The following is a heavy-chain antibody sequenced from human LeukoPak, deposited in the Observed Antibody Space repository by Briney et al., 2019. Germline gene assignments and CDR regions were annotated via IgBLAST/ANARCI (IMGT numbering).Heavy chain of an antibody. Sequence: GGSLRLSCAAPGFTFSGYGMHWVRQAPGKGLEWVTFIHYDGSITYYADSVKGRFTISRDNSKNTLFLQMNSLRAEDTAVYYCAKDLFHGLGTRFVDSWGQGTLVTVSS. CDR1: GFTFSGYG. CDR2: IHYDGSIT. D-gene: IGHD7-27*01. CDR3: AKDLFHGLGTRFVDS. J-gene: IGHJ4*02. V-gene: IGHV3-30*02.